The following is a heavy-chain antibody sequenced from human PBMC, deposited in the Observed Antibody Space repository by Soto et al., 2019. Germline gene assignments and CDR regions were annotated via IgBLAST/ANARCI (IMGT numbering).Heavy chain of an antibody. J-gene: IGHJ4*02. CDR2: IYNNGNT. D-gene: IGHD7-27*01. V-gene: IGHV4-61*01. Sequence: QMQLQESGPGLVKPSETLSLTCNVSGGSVSSVKYFWSWIRQPPGNGREWIAYIYNNGNTNYNPSLKSRASISVDTSKNQCSLKLTSVTAADSSVYFCARTVMPVGNVAAFDHWGQGVLVTVSS. CDR3: ARTVMPVGNVAAFDH. CDR1: GGSVSSVKYF.